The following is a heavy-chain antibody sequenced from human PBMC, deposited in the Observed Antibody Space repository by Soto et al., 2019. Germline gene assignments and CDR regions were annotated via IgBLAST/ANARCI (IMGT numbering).Heavy chain of an antibody. Sequence: TSETLSLTCTVSGGSISSYYWSWIRQPAGKGLEWIGRIYTSGSTNYNPSLKSRVTMSVDTSKNQFSLKLSSVTAADTAVYYCARDRLYYDILTGYYSSPLYYYYGMDVWGQGTTVTVSS. CDR3: ARDRLYYDILTGYYSSPLYYYYGMDV. J-gene: IGHJ6*02. V-gene: IGHV4-4*07. D-gene: IGHD3-9*01. CDR2: IYTSGST. CDR1: GGSISSYY.